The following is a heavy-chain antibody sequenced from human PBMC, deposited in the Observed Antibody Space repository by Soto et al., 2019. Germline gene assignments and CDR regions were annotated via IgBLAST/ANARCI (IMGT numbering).Heavy chain of an antibody. CDR1: GGSFSGYY. J-gene: IGHJ4*02. D-gene: IGHD3-22*01. Sequence: QVQLQQWGAGLLKPSETLSLTCAVYGGSFSGYYWSWIRQPPGKGLEWIGEINHSGSTNYNPSLKSRVTRSGDASKNQFSLKLSAVTAADTGVYYCARIRIVVVIGPRRYFDYWGQGTLVTVSS. CDR3: ARIRIVVVIGPRRYFDY. V-gene: IGHV4-34*01. CDR2: INHSGST.